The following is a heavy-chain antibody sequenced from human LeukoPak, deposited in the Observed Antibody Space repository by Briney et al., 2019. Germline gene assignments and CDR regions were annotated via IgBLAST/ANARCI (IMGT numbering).Heavy chain of an antibody. D-gene: IGHD1-14*01. Sequence: SETLSLTCAVYGGSFSGYYWSWIRQPPGKGLEWIGEINHSGSTNYNPSLKSRVTISVDTSKNQFSLKLSSVTAADTAVYCRARASYNPEPQSFPYYYYGMDVWGQGTTVTVSS. J-gene: IGHJ6*02. CDR1: GGSFSGYY. V-gene: IGHV4-34*01. CDR2: INHSGST. CDR3: ARASYNPEPQSFPYYYYGMDV.